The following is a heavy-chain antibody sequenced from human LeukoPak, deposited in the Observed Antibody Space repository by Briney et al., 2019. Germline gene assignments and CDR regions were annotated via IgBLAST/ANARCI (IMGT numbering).Heavy chain of an antibody. Sequence: ASVKVSCKASGYTFTSYGISWVRQAPGRGLEWMGWISAYNGNTNYAQKLQGRVTMTTDTSTSTAYIELRSLRSDDTAVYYCARLDMVTQGEEYWGQGTLVTVSS. CDR1: GYTFTSYG. D-gene: IGHD5-18*01. J-gene: IGHJ4*02. V-gene: IGHV1-18*01. CDR3: ARLDMVTQGEEY. CDR2: ISAYNGNT.